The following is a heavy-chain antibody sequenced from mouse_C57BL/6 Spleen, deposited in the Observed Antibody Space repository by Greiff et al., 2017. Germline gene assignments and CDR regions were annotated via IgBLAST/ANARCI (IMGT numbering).Heavy chain of an antibody. Sequence: QVQLQQSGAELVRPGPSVQVSCKASGYAFTNYLIEWVKQRPGQGLEWIGVINPGSGGTNYNGKFKGKATLTADKSSSTAYVQLSSLTSEDSAVYFCARLRRTSYYAMDDWGQGTSVTVSS. J-gene: IGHJ4*01. CDR1: GYAFTNYL. CDR2: INPGSGGT. CDR3: ARLRRTSYYAMDD. D-gene: IGHD2-12*01. V-gene: IGHV1-54*01.